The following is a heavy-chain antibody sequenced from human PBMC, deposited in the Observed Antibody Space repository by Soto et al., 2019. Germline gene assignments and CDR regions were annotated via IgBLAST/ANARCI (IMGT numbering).Heavy chain of an antibody. J-gene: IGHJ5*02. D-gene: IGHD2-15*01. Sequence: QVRLQESGPGLVKPSGTLSLTCAVSSDSVSSSNWWSWVRQPPGKGLEWIGEVFPTGSTNYNPSLMSRVTISVDKSKNHFSLNPSSVTAADTGIYYCARRPTAELPSNWFDPWGQGTLVTVSS. V-gene: IGHV4-4*02. CDR2: VFPTGST. CDR3: ARRPTAELPSNWFDP. CDR1: SDSVSSSNW.